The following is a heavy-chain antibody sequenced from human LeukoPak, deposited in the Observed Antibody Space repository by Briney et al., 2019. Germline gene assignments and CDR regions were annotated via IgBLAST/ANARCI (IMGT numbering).Heavy chain of an antibody. J-gene: IGHJ4*02. CDR3: AREELGIDY. Sequence: ASVKVSCKASGYTFTGYYMHWVRQAPGQGLEWMGWINPNSGGTNYAQEFQGRVTMTRDTSISTAYMELSRLRSDDTAVYHCAREELGIDYWGQGTLVTVSS. V-gene: IGHV1-2*02. D-gene: IGHD7-27*01. CDR1: GYTFTGYY. CDR2: INPNSGGT.